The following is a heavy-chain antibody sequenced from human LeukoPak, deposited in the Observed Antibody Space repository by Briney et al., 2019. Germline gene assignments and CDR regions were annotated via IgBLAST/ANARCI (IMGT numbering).Heavy chain of an antibody. CDR3: ARGSWQPGYLDY. D-gene: IGHD1-14*01. CDR2: IYYSGST. V-gene: IGHV4-59*01. J-gene: IGHJ4*02. Sequence: SETLSLTCTVSGGSISSYYWSWIRQPPGKGLEWIGYIYYSGSTNYNPSLKSRVTISVDTSKNQFSLKLSSVTAADTAVYYCARGSWQPGYLDYWGQGTLVTVSS. CDR1: GGSISSYY.